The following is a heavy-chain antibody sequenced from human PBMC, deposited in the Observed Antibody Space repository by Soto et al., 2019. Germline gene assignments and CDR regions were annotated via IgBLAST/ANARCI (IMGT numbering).Heavy chain of an antibody. J-gene: IGHJ4*02. Sequence: GGSLRLSCAASGFTFSSYGMHWVRQAPGKGLEWVAVISYDGSNKYYADSVKGRFTISRDNSKNTLYLQMNSLRAEDTAVYYCAKDENYYDSSGYYDYWGQGT. CDR1: GFTFSSYG. D-gene: IGHD3-22*01. CDR2: ISYDGSNK. V-gene: IGHV3-30*18. CDR3: AKDENYYDSSGYYDY.